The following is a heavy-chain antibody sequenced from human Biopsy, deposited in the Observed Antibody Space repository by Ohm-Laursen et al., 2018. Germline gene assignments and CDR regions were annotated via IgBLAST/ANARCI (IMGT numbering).Heavy chain of an antibody. CDR3: ARGGSGSGYYGMDV. Sequence: SVTVSCKVSGDTFNKYGIFWVRQAPGQGLEWMGRIIPIVDIVNYAQRFQGRVTMTADKSTSTAYLDLSSLISEDTAVYYCARGGSGSGYYGMDVWGQGTTVTVSS. CDR1: GDTFNKYG. CDR2: IIPIVDIV. V-gene: IGHV1-69*04. J-gene: IGHJ6*02. D-gene: IGHD3-10*01.